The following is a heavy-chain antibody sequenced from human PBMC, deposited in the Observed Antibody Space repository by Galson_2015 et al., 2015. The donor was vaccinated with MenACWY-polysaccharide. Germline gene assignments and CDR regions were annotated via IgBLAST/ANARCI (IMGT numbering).Heavy chain of an antibody. J-gene: IGHJ6*02. Sequence: SLRLSCAASGFTFTTYTINWVRQAPGQGLEWVSSISGTGTIYYADSVKGRFTISRDNAKNSLYLQMNSLRADDTAVYYCAKGRAPSTYYGRDVWGQGTTVTVSS. D-gene: IGHD2-2*01. CDR2: ISGTGTI. V-gene: IGHV3-48*01. CDR3: AKGRAPSTYYGRDV. CDR1: GFTFTTYT.